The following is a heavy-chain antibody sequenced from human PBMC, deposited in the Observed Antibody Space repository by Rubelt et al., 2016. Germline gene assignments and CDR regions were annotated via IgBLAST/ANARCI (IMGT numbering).Heavy chain of an antibody. Sequence: QLQLQESGPGLVKPSETLSLTCTVSGGSISSGSYYWGWIRQPPGKGLEWIGSVSYGGRTNYNPSLKSRVTIALDTSKNQFSRKLNSVTAADTAVYYCARGQVATDYWGQGTLVTVSS. V-gene: IGHV4-39*07. CDR3: ARGQVATDY. J-gene: IGHJ4*02. CDR2: VSYGGRT. D-gene: IGHD5-12*01. CDR1: GGSISSGSYY.